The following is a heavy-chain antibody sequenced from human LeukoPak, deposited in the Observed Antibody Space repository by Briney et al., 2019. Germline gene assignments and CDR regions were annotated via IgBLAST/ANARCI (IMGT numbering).Heavy chain of an antibody. J-gene: IGHJ3*02. CDR3: AREGGFVRSGPDAFDI. CDR2: INPSGGST. D-gene: IGHD3-3*01. Sequence: ASVKVSCKASGYTFTSHFMHWVRQAPGQGLEWMGIINPSGGSTSYAQKFQGRVTMTRDMSTSTVYMELSSLRSEDTAVYYCAREGGFVRSGPDAFDIWGQGTMVTVSS. V-gene: IGHV1-46*01. CDR1: GYTFTSHF.